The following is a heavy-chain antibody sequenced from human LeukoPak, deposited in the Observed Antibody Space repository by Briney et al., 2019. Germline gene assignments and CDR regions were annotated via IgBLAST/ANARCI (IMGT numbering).Heavy chain of an antibody. Sequence: PGGSLRLSCAASGFTFGSYSMNWVRQAPGKGLEWVSSISSSSSYIYYADSVKGRFTISRDNAKNSLYLQMNSLRDEDTAVYYCARDYSSSGSFFGYYYGMDVWGQGTTVTVSS. CDR1: GFTFGSYS. J-gene: IGHJ6*02. CDR2: ISSSSSYI. CDR3: ARDYSSSGSFFGYYYGMDV. D-gene: IGHD1-26*01. V-gene: IGHV3-21*01.